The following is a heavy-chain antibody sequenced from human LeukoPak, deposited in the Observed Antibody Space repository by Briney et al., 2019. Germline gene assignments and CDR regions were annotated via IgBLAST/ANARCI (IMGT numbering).Heavy chain of an antibody. J-gene: IGHJ4*02. CDR1: GFTFSSYS. V-gene: IGHV3-21*01. D-gene: IGHD6-6*01. Sequence: GGSLRLSCAASGFTFSSYSMNWVRQAPGKGLEWVSSISSSSSYVYYADSVKGRFTISTDNAKNSLYLQMNSLRAEDTAVYYCARDIGEFIAARRFDYWGQGTLVTVSS. CDR2: ISSSSSYV. CDR3: ARDIGEFIAARRFDY.